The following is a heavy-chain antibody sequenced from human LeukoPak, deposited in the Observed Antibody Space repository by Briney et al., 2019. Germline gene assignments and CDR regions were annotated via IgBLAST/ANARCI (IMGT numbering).Heavy chain of an antibody. D-gene: IGHD7-27*01. CDR3: AKGHGDWGGNYFDC. V-gene: IGHV3-23*01. CDR2: ISGSSGST. Sequence: PGGSLRLSCAASGFTFNTCGLTWVRQAPAKGLEWVSSISGSSGSTDYTDSVKGRFTISRDNSKSTLYLQMNSLRAEDTALYYCAKGHGDWGGNYFDCWGQGTLVTVSS. J-gene: IGHJ4*02. CDR1: GFTFNTCG.